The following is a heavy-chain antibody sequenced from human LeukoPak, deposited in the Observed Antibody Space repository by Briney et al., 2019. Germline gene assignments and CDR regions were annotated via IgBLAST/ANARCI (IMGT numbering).Heavy chain of an antibody. D-gene: IGHD6-13*01. CDR3: AIFLVQRRQQLVSRGMDV. CDR1: GFTFSSYG. J-gene: IGHJ6*02. CDR2: ISYDGSNK. V-gene: IGHV3-30*03. Sequence: PGGSLRLSFAASGFTFSSYGMHWVRQAPGKGLEWVAVISYDGSNKYYADSVKGRFTISRDNAKNSLYLQMNSLRAEDTAVYYCAIFLVQRRQQLVSRGMDVWGQGTTVTVSS.